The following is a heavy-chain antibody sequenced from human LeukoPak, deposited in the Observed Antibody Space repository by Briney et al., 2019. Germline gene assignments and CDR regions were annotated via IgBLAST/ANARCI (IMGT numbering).Heavy chain of an antibody. CDR3: AHNGLYH. CDR2: TYWNDDQ. Sequence: SGPTLVNPTQTLTLTCTFSGFSLSTSGVGVAWMRQSPGQAPEWLAATYWNDDQRYSPSLKSRLTITKDTSKNQVVLTMTNMDPADAATYHCAHNGLYHWGQGTLVTVSS. D-gene: IGHD2-2*03. V-gene: IGHV2-5*01. J-gene: IGHJ5*02. CDR1: GFSLSTSGVG.